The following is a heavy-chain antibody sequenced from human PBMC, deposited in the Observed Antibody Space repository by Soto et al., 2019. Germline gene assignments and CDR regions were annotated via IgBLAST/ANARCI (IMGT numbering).Heavy chain of an antibody. Sequence: GGSMRLCCGASGVTSGSNGMSWVRQAPGKGLEWVSYISSSSDTIYYADFVKGRFTISRDNAKNSLYLQMNSLRVEDTATYYCARGMGIATTGRYDYWGQGTLVTVSS. CDR1: GVTSGSNG. D-gene: IGHD1-1*01. V-gene: IGHV3-48*01. CDR2: ISSSSDTI. CDR3: ARGMGIATTGRYDY. J-gene: IGHJ4*02.